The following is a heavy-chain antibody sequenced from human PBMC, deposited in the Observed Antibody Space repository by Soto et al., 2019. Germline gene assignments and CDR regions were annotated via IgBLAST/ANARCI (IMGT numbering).Heavy chain of an antibody. V-gene: IGHV3-33*01. CDR1: GITFSSYG. D-gene: IGHD2-15*01. Sequence: QVQLVESGGGVVQPGRSLRLSCAASGITFSSYGMHWVRQAPGKGLEWVAVIWYDGSNQYYADSVKGRFTISRDNSKNTLYLQMNSLRVEDTAVYYCAWATLDSDGSSYGMDVWGQGTTVTVSS. CDR2: IWYDGSNQ. CDR3: AWATLDSDGSSYGMDV. J-gene: IGHJ6*02.